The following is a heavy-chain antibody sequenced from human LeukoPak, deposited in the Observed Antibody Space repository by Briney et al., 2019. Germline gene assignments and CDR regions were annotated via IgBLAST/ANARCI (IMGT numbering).Heavy chain of an antibody. V-gene: IGHV3-30-3*02. CDR2: ISYDGSNK. D-gene: IGHD3-22*01. CDR3: AKSPPLAYYDSSGPPMDFQH. Sequence: PGRSLRLSCAASGFTFSSYAMHWVRQAPGRGLEWVAVISYDGSNKYYADSVKGRFTISRDNSKNTLYLQMNSLRAEDTAVYYCAKSPPLAYYDSSGPPMDFQHWGQGTLVTVSS. J-gene: IGHJ1*01. CDR1: GFTFSSYA.